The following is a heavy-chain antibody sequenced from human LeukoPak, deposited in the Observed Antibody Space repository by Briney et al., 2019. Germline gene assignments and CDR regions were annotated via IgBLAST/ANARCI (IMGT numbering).Heavy chain of an antibody. D-gene: IGHD3-10*01. Sequence: PSETLSLTCTVSGGSISSSSYYWGWIRQPPGKGLEWIGSIYYSGSTYYNPSLKSRVTISVDTSKNQFSLKLSSVTAADTAVYYCARLRAEGLWFGELSPDYWGQGTLVTVSS. CDR3: ARLRAEGLWFGELSPDY. CDR1: GGSISSSSYY. V-gene: IGHV4-39*01. J-gene: IGHJ4*02. CDR2: IYYSGST.